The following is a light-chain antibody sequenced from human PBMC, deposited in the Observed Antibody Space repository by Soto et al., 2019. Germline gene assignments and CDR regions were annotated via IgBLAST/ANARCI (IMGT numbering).Light chain of an antibody. Sequence: DIQMTQSPSSLSASVGDRVTITCQASQDITNYLNWYQQKPGKAPKLLIYDASNLETGVPSRFSGSGSGTDFTFTISSLQPEDIATYYCQQYDNLPPLFGQGTKVEIK. CDR3: QQYDNLPPL. V-gene: IGKV1-33*01. CDR2: DAS. CDR1: QDITNY. J-gene: IGKJ2*01.